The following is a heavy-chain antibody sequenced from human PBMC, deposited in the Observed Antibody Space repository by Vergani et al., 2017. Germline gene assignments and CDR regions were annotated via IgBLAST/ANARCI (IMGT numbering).Heavy chain of an antibody. CDR3: ARDRMAIFGVVTRGFVDY. Sequence: QVQLVESGGGLVKPGGSLRLSCAASGFTFSDYYMSWIRQAPGKGLEWASYISSSGSTIYYADSVKGRFTISRDNAKNSLYLQMNSLRAEDTAVYYCARDRMAIFGVVTRGFVDYWGQGTLVTVSS. CDR1: GFTFSDYY. CDR2: ISSSGSTI. J-gene: IGHJ4*02. D-gene: IGHD3-3*01. V-gene: IGHV3-11*01.